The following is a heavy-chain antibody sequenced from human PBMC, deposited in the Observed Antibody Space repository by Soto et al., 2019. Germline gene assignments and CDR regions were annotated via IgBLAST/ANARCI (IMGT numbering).Heavy chain of an antibody. J-gene: IGHJ4*02. D-gene: IGHD4-4*01. Sequence: GGSLRLSCAASGFTFSSYWMSWVRQAPGKGLEWVANIKQDGSEKYYVDSVKGRFTISRDNAKNSLYLQMNSLRAEDTAVYYCARDKDDYKDHFDYWGQGTLVTVSS. CDR3: ARDKDDYKDHFDY. V-gene: IGHV3-7*05. CDR2: IKQDGSEK. CDR1: GFTFSSYW.